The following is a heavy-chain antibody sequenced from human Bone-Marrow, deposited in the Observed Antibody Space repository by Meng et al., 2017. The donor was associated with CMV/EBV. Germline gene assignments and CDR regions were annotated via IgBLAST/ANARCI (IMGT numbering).Heavy chain of an antibody. V-gene: IGHV3-23*03. D-gene: IGHD6-6*01. CDR3: ANSIAARPSVDP. Sequence: GEFLKIPCAASGFTYSSYAMSWVRQAPGKGLEWVSVIYSGGSSTYYAESVKGRFTISRDNSKNTLYLQMNRLRAEDTAVYYCANSIAARPSVDPWGQGTLVTVSS. J-gene: IGHJ5*02. CDR1: GFTYSSYA. CDR2: IYSGGSST.